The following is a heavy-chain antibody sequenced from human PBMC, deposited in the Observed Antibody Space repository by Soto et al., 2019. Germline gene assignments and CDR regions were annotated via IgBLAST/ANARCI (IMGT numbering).Heavy chain of an antibody. CDR3: ARDGTTGTPLGMGRS. J-gene: IGHJ5*02. V-gene: IGHV3-33*01. Sequence: QVQLVESGGGVVQPGRSLRLSCAASGFTFSSYGMHWVRQAPGKGLEWVAVIWYDGSNKYYADSVKGRFTISRDNSKNTLYLQMNSLRSEDTAVYYCARDGTTGTPLGMGRSWGQGTLVTVSS. CDR1: GFTFSSYG. CDR2: IWYDGSNK. D-gene: IGHD1-1*01.